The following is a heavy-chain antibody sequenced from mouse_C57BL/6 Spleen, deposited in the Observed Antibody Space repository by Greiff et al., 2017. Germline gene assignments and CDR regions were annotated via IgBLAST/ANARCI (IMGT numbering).Heavy chain of an antibody. V-gene: IGHV1-64*01. CDR3: ARPLDGYYTLYFDV. CDR1: GYIFTSHW. D-gene: IGHD2-3*01. CDR2: IHPNSGST. J-gene: IGHJ1*03. Sequence: QVQLQQPGAELVKPGASVQLSCKASGYIFTSHWLHWVKQRPGPGLEWIGMIHPNSGSTNYNEKFKSKATLPVDTSSSTYYMQLSSLSSADSAVYYCARPLDGYYTLYFDVWGTGTTVTVSS.